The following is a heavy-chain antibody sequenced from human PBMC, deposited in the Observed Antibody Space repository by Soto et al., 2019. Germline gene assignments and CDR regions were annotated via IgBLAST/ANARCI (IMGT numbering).Heavy chain of an antibody. Sequence: ASVKVSCTASGYTFTSYYMHWVRQAPGQGLEWMGIINPSGGSTSYAQKFQGRVTMTRDTSTSTVYMELSSLRSEDTAVYYCARVSYDSPSPGAFDISGPGTMLTGS. V-gene: IGHV1-46*03. D-gene: IGHD3-22*01. CDR1: GYTFTSYY. CDR3: ARVSYDSPSPGAFDI. CDR2: INPSGGST. J-gene: IGHJ3*02.